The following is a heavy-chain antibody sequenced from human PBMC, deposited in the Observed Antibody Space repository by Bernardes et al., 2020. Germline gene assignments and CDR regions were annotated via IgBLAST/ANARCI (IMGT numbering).Heavy chain of an antibody. CDR2: IYYSGST. V-gene: IGHV4-39*01. Sequence: SETLSLTCTVSGGSISSSSYYWGWIRQPPGKGLEWSGSIYYSGSTYYNPSLKSRVTISVDTSKNQFSLKLSSVTAADTAVYYCARQKRITIFGVAVDAFDIWGQGTMVTVSS. D-gene: IGHD3-3*01. J-gene: IGHJ3*02. CDR3: ARQKRITIFGVAVDAFDI. CDR1: GGSISSSSYY.